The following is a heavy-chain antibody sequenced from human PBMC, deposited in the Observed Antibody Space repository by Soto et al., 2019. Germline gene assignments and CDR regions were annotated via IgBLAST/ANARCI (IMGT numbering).Heavy chain of an antibody. D-gene: IGHD3-22*01. CDR1: GFTLRSYW. CDR3: ARDDYPYYDYSGGYHFDY. CDR2: INSDGSST. J-gene: IGHJ4*02. V-gene: IGHV3-74*01. Sequence: PGGSLRLSCAASGFTLRSYWMHWVRQAPGKGLVWVSRINSDGSSTSYADSVKGRFTISRDNAKNTLYLQMNSLRADDTAVYYCARDDYPYYDYSGGYHFDYWGQGTLVTVSS.